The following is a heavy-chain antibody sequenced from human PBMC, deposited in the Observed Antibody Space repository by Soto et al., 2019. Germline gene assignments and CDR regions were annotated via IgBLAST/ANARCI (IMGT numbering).Heavy chain of an antibody. CDR1: GYTFTSYY. CDR3: AIAAAGTTWFDP. J-gene: IGHJ5*02. D-gene: IGHD6-13*01. Sequence: ASVKVSCKASGYTFTSYYMHWVRQAPGQGLEWMGIINPSGGSTSYAQKFQGRVTMTRDTSTSTVYMELSSLRSEDTAVYYCAIAAAGTTWFDPWGQGTLVTSPQ. CDR2: INPSGGST. V-gene: IGHV1-46*01.